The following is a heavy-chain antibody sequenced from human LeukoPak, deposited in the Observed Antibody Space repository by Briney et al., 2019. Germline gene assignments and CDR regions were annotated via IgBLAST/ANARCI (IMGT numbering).Heavy chain of an antibody. CDR3: AREEAHYCGGDCDYYYYYGMDV. V-gene: IGHV3-30-3*01. J-gene: IGHJ6*02. Sequence: GRSLRLSCAASGFTFSSYAMHWVRQAPGKGLEWVAVISYDGSNKYYADSVKGRFTISRDNSKNTLYLQMNSLRAEDTAVYYCAREEAHYCGGDCDYYYYYGMDVWGQGTTVTVSS. CDR2: ISYDGSNK. CDR1: GFTFSSYA. D-gene: IGHD2-21*02.